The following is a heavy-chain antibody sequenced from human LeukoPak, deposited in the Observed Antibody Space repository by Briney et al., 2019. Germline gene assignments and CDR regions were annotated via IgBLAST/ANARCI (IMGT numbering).Heavy chain of an antibody. V-gene: IGHV3-74*01. CDR3: ARGASTDTGWFDP. CDR2: INSDGSST. CDR1: GFTFSNYW. Sequence: GGSLRLSCAASGFTFSNYWMHWVRQAPGKGLVWVSRINSDGSSTTYADSVKGRFTISRDNAKNTLFLQMNSLRVEDTAVYYCARGASTDTGWFDPWGQGTLVTVSS. D-gene: IGHD2-2*01. J-gene: IGHJ5*02.